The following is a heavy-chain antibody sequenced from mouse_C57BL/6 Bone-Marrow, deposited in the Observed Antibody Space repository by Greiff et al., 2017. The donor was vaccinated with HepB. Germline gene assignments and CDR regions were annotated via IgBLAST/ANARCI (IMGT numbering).Heavy chain of an antibody. Sequence: EVKLMESGGGLVKPGGSLKLSCAASGFTFSDYGMHWVRQAPEKGLEWVAYISSGSSTIYYADTVKGRFTISRDNAKNTLFLQMTSLRSEDTAMYYCARPRDPAWFACWGQGTLVTVSA. J-gene: IGHJ3*01. CDR3: ARPRDPAWFAC. CDR2: ISSGSSTI. CDR1: GFTFSDYG. V-gene: IGHV5-17*01.